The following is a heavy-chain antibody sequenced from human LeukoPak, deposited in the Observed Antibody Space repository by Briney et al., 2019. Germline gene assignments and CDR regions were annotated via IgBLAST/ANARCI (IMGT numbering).Heavy chain of an antibody. Sequence: TGGSPRLSCAASGFTFRNYWMSWVRQAPGTGLEWVANIKQDGSDRNYVASVRGRFTISRDNAESSLYLQMNTLRAEDTAVYYCVRNLAVAGTCFDSWGQGTLVTVSS. D-gene: IGHD6-19*01. V-gene: IGHV3-7*03. CDR3: VRNLAVAGTCFDS. CDR2: IKQDGSDR. CDR1: GFTFRNYW. J-gene: IGHJ4*02.